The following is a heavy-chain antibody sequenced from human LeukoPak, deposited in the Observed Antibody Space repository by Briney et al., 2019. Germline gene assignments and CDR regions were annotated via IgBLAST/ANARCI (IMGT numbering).Heavy chain of an antibody. CDR2: ISGSSSTI. Sequence: GGSLRLSCAASGFTFSDYYMSWIRQAPGKGLEWVSYISGSSSTIYYADSVKGRFTISRDNANNSLYLQMHSLRAEDTAVYYCARDQGGGVLDIWGQGTMVTVSS. V-gene: IGHV3-11*04. J-gene: IGHJ3*02. CDR3: ARDQGGGVLDI. CDR1: GFTFSDYY. D-gene: IGHD3-16*01.